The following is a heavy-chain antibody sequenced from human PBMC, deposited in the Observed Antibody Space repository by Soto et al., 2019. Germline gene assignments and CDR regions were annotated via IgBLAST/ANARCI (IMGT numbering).Heavy chain of an antibody. J-gene: IGHJ5*02. D-gene: IGHD6-19*01. V-gene: IGHV3-23*01. Sequence: GGSLRLSCAASGFTFNTYAMNWVRQAPGKGLEWVSTISTGGSTYYADSVKGRFTISRDNSKNTLFLQMDSLRAEDTAVYFCAKAKYTSGSNWFDPWGQGTQVNVPS. CDR3: AKAKYTSGSNWFDP. CDR2: ISTGGST. CDR1: GFTFNTYA.